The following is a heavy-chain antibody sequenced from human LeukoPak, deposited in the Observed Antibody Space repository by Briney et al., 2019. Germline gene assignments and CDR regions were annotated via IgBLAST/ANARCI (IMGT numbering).Heavy chain of an antibody. V-gene: IGHV1-18*01. J-gene: IGHJ4*02. CDR2: ISTYDGST. Sequence: ASVTVSCKASGYTFTTYGINWVRQAPGQGLEWMGWISTYDGSTHYAQKLRDRFTMIRDTSTSTAYMELRSLRTDDTAVYYCARDQPRRGPGNHDYWGQGTLVTVSS. CDR3: ARDQPRRGPGNHDY. D-gene: IGHD1-26*01. CDR1: GYTFTTYG.